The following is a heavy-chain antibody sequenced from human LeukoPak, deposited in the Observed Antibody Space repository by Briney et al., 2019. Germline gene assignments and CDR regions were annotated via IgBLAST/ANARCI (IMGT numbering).Heavy chain of an antibody. J-gene: IGHJ4*02. D-gene: IGHD5-12*01. CDR2: ISGSGGST. Sequence: GGSLRLSCAASGFTFSSYAMSWVRQAPGKRLEWVSGISGSGGSTYYADSVKGRFTISRDTSKNTLYLQMNSLRAEDTAVYYYAKETGYSGYDYGDYWGQGTLVTVSS. CDR3: AKETGYSGYDYGDY. CDR1: GFTFSSYA. V-gene: IGHV3-23*01.